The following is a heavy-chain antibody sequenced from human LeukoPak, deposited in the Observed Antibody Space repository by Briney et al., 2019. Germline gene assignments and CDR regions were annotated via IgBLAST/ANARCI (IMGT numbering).Heavy chain of an antibody. CDR3: VREASHVFDF. Sequence: NPGGSLTLSCAASGLSFNMFIMKWVRQATGEGLEWCSYISGRGRFIWYADSVKGRSTISRDNANNTLHLHLTGLRGDDTAVYYCVREASHVFDFWGQGTMVTVSS. CDR1: GLSFNMFI. CDR2: ISGRGRFI. J-gene: IGHJ3*01. V-gene: IGHV3-21*01.